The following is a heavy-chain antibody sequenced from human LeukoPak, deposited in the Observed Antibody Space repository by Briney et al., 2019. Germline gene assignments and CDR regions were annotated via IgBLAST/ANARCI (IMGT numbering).Heavy chain of an antibody. J-gene: IGHJ5*02. CDR3: ARDQDPSSSGRYGLFDP. CDR2: ISGSGGST. CDR1: GFTFSSYA. Sequence: PGGSLRLSCAASGFTFSSYAMSWVRQAPGKGLEWVSAISGSGGSTYYADSVKGRFTISRDNSKNTLYLQMNSLRAEDTAVYYCARDQDPSSSGRYGLFDPWGQGTLVTVSS. D-gene: IGHD6-19*01. V-gene: IGHV3-23*01.